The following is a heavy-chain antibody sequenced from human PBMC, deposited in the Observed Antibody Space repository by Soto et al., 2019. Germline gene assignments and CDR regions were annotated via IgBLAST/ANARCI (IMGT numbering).Heavy chain of an antibody. CDR1: SGPTRSHN. D-gene: IGHD5-12*01. CDR2: FYYTGDT. V-gene: IGHV4-59*08. J-gene: IGHJ6*02. CDR3: VRQGIDYLHGLVDV. Sequence: QVQVQQSGPGLVKPSETLSLTCTVSSGPTRSHNWAWIRQPPGRGLEWIGYFYYTGDTSYNPSLKSRVTISADTSTNHISLTLRSVTAADTAVYYCVRQGIDYLHGLVDVWGQGTTVSVS.